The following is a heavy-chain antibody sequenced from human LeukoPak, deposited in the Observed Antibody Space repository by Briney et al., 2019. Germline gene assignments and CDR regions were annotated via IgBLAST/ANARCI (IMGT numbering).Heavy chain of an antibody. CDR3: AKDRYNYYDSSGYYGGPFQH. CDR2: ISYDGSNK. J-gene: IGHJ1*01. D-gene: IGHD3-22*01. CDR1: GFTFSSYG. V-gene: IGHV3-30*18. Sequence: PGGSLRLSCAASGFTFSSYGMHWVRQAPGKGLEWVAVISYDGSNKYYADSVKGRFTISRDNSKNTLYLQMNSLRAEDTAVYYCAKDRYNYYDSSGYYGGPFQHWGQGTLVTVSS.